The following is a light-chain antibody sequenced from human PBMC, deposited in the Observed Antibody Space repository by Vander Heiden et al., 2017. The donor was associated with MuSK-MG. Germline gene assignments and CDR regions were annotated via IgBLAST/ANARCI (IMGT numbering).Light chain of an antibody. Sequence: DIQMTQSPSSLSASVGDRVTISCQTSKDISVYLNWYQQKPGKAPKLLIYDVSHLEAGVSSRFSGGGSGTDFTLTISSLQPEDIATYYCQQDDKLLIHFGHGTKVNIK. V-gene: IGKV1-33*01. J-gene: IGKJ3*01. CDR1: KDISVY. CDR2: DVS. CDR3: QQDDKLLIH.